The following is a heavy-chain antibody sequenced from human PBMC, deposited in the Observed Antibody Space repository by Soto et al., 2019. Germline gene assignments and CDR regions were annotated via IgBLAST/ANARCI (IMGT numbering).Heavy chain of an antibody. D-gene: IGHD3-22*01. CDR1: GYTFTRNG. J-gene: IGHJ6*02. V-gene: IGHV1-18*01. CDR3: VKDRDSNSWPSRDV. Sequence: ASVKVSCXTXGYTFTRNGISWGRQAPGXGLEWRGWISPKSVSIKYAQKFQGRVIMTTDTSTSTAYMELRSLRSDDTAVYYCVKDRDSNSWPSRDVWGPGTTVTVSS. CDR2: ISPKSVSI.